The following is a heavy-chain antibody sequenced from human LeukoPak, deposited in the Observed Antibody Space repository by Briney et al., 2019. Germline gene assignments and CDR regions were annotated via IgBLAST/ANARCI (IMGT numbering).Heavy chain of an antibody. J-gene: IGHJ4*02. V-gene: IGHV3-9*01. D-gene: IGHD6-13*01. CDR2: ISWNSGSI. CDR1: GFTFDDYA. Sequence: QPGGSLRLSCAASGFTFDDYAMHWVRQAPGKGLEWVSGISWNSGSIGYADSVKGRFTISRDNAKNSLYLQMNSLRAEDTALYYCAKDLTPYSSSWYFDYWGQGTLVTVSS. CDR3: AKDLTPYSSSWYFDY.